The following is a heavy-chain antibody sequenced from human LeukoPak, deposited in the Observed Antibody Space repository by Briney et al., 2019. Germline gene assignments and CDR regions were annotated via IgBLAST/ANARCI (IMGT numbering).Heavy chain of an antibody. CDR2: IIPIFGIA. CDR3: ARVNTTDTAMVTGVFDY. J-gene: IGHJ4*02. Sequence: ASVKVSCTASGGTFSSYAISWVRQAPGQGLEWMGRIIPIFGIANYAQKFQGRVTITADKSTSTAYMELSSLRSEDTAVYYCARVNTTDTAMVTGVFDYWGQGTLVTVSS. D-gene: IGHD5-18*01. CDR1: GGTFSSYA. V-gene: IGHV1-69*04.